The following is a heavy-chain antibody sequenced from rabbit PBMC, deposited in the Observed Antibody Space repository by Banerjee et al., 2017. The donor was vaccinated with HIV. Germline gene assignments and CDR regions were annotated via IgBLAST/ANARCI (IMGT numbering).Heavy chain of an antibody. CDR3: ARNGYVGYGGCFDP. CDR2: IYNGDGST. CDR1: GFSFSSSYY. Sequence: QSLEESGGDLVKPGASLTLTCTASGFSFSSSYYMCWVRQAPGKGLEWIACIYNGDGSTYYASWVNGRFTISKTSSTTVTLQMTSLTAADTATYFCARNGYVGYGGCFDPRGQGTLVTVS. J-gene: IGHJ2*01. D-gene: IGHD6-1*01. V-gene: IGHV1S40*01.